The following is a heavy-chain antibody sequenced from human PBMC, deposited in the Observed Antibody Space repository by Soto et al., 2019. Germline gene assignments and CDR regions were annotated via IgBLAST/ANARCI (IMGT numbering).Heavy chain of an antibody. V-gene: IGHV3-48*02. CDR3: ASAKYYYDSSGYYYFDY. CDR2: ISTSSSNI. J-gene: IGHJ4*02. D-gene: IGHD3-22*01. Sequence: GGSLRLSCVASGFIFTDYAMSWVRQGPGKGLEWVSCISTSSSNINYADSVKGRFTISRDNAKNSLYLQMNSLRDEDTAVYYCASAKYYYDSSGYYYFDYWGQGTLVTVSS. CDR1: GFIFTDYA.